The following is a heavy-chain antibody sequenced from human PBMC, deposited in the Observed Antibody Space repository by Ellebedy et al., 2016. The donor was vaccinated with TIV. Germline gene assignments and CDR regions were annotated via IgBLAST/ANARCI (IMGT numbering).Heavy chain of an antibody. J-gene: IGHJ4*02. Sequence: SETLSLXXTVSGGSISSSSYYWGWIRQSPGKGLEWIGTISYSGTTSYNPSLKSRVTISIDTSKNQFSLKLTSMTAADTAVYYCAVSGGGSGLRWGQGTLVTVSS. D-gene: IGHD3-10*02. CDR3: AVSGGGSGLR. CDR1: GGSISSSSYY. V-gene: IGHV4-39*07. CDR2: ISYSGTT.